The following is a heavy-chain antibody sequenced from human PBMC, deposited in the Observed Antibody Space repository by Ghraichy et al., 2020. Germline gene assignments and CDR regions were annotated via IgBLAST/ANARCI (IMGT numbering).Heavy chain of an antibody. CDR1: GGSFSGYY. Sequence: SETLSLTCAVYGGSFSGYYWSWIRQPPGKGLEWIGEINHSGSTNYNPSLKSRVTISVDTSKNQFSLKLSSVTAADTAVYYCARTAVATIDYWGQGTLVNVSS. V-gene: IGHV4-34*01. D-gene: IGHD5-12*01. CDR3: ARTAVATIDY. J-gene: IGHJ4*02. CDR2: INHSGST.